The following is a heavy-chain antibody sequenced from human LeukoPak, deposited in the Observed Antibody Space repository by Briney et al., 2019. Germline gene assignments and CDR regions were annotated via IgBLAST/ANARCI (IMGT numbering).Heavy chain of an antibody. CDR1: GGSISSSSYY. CDR2: IYYSGST. V-gene: IGHV4-39*07. J-gene: IGHJ5*02. Sequence: PSETLSLTCTVSGGSISSSSYYWGWIRQPPGKGLEWIGSIYYSGSTYYNPSLKSRVTISVDTSKNQFSLKLSSVTAADTAVYYCARDRNYYDSSGYRSNWFDPWGQGTLVTVSS. D-gene: IGHD3-22*01. CDR3: ARDRNYYDSSGYRSNWFDP.